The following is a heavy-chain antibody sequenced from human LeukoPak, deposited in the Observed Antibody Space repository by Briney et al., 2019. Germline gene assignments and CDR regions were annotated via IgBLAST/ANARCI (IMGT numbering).Heavy chain of an antibody. CDR2: ISYDGNNK. CDR1: GFTLSRYG. Sequence: GGSLRLSCAASGFTLSRYGMHWVRQAPGKGLEWVALISYDGNNKYYADSVKGRFTISRDTSKNTLYLQMNSLRVEDTAVYFCAKDQRGDILTGSPFDYWGQGTLVTVSS. J-gene: IGHJ4*02. CDR3: AKDQRGDILTGSPFDY. V-gene: IGHV3-30*18. D-gene: IGHD3-9*01.